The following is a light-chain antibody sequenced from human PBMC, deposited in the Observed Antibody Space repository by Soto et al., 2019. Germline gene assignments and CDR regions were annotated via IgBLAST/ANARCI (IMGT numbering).Light chain of an antibody. CDR1: ISDVGGYNY. V-gene: IGLV2-14*01. Sequence: QCVLTQPASLSGSPGQSITISCTGTISDVGGYNYVSWYQQHPGKAPKLMIYEVSNRPSGVSNRFSGSKSGNTASLTISGLQAEDEADYYCSSYTSSSIYVFGTGTKVTVL. CDR2: EVS. J-gene: IGLJ1*01. CDR3: SSYTSSSIYV.